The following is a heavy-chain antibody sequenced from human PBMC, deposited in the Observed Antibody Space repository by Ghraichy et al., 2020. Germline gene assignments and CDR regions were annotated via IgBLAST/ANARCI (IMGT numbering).Heavy chain of an antibody. CDR2: IYYSGST. V-gene: IGHV4-61*01. CDR1: GGSVSSGSYY. Sequence: SETLSLTCTVSGGSVSSGSYYCSWIRQPPGKGLEWIGYIYYSGSTNYNPSLKSRVTISVDTSKNQFSLKLSSVTAADTAVYYCARDSYSYGQAGAHYYGMDVWGQGTTVTVSS. D-gene: IGHD5-18*01. J-gene: IGHJ6*02. CDR3: ARDSYSYGQAGAHYYGMDV.